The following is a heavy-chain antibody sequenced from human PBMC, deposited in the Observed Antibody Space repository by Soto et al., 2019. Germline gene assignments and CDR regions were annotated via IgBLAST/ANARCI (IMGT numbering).Heavy chain of an antibody. CDR3: ARGRLRYCSGGSCYSNDAFDI. J-gene: IGHJ3*02. CDR1: GYTFTSYD. Sequence: ASVKVSCKASGYTFTSYDINWVRQATGQGLEWMGWMNPNSGNTGYAQKFQGRVTMTRNTSISTAYMELSSLRSEDTAVYYCARGRLRYCSGGSCYSNDAFDIWGQGTMVTVSS. D-gene: IGHD2-15*01. V-gene: IGHV1-8*01. CDR2: MNPNSGNT.